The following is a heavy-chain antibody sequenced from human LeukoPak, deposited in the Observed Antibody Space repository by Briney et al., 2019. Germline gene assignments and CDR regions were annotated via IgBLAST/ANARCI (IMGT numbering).Heavy chain of an antibody. CDR1: GGSISSGSYY. D-gene: IGHD1-26*01. CDR2: IYTSGST. CDR3: ASAYSVGATKWFGAFDI. Sequence: SQTLSLTCTVSGGSISSGSYYWSWIRQPAGKGLEWIGRIYTSGSTNYNPSLKSRVTISVDTSKNQFSLKLSSVTAADTAVHYCASAYSVGATKWFGAFDIWGQGTMVTVSS. J-gene: IGHJ3*02. V-gene: IGHV4-61*02.